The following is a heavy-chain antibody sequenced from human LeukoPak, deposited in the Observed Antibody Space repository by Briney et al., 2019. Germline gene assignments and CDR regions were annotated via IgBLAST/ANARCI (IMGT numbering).Heavy chain of an antibody. J-gene: IGHJ3*02. D-gene: IGHD3-22*01. Sequence: SETLSLTCTVSGGSISSSSYYWGWIRQPPGKGLEWIGGIYYSGSTYYNPSLKSRVTISVDTSKNQFSLKLSSVTAADTAVYYCARHRMYYYDSSGRGVADAFDIWGQGTMVTVSS. CDR2: IYYSGST. V-gene: IGHV4-39*01. CDR1: GGSISSSSYY. CDR3: ARHRMYYYDSSGRGVADAFDI.